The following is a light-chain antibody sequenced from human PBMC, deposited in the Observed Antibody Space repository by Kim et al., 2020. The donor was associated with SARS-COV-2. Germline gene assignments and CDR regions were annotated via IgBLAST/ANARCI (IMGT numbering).Light chain of an antibody. CDR1: QTISTNY. J-gene: IGKJ2*01. CDR2: GAS. V-gene: IGKV3-20*01. CDR3: HHFVASEYT. Sequence: EMVLTQSPGTLSLSPGERATLSCRASQTISTNYLAWYQQRPGQPPRLLIYGASNRAPGIPNRFSGSGSGTDFTLTISRLEPEDFAVYYCHHFVASEYTFGQGTRVEI.